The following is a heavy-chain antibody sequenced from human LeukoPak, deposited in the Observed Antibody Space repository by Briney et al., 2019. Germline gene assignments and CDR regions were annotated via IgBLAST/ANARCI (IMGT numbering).Heavy chain of an antibody. CDR3: ARPSRYDYGSGSYLTKYYFDY. V-gene: IGHV4-38-2*01. D-gene: IGHD3-10*01. CDR1: GYSISSGYY. J-gene: IGHJ4*02. Sequence: SETLSLTCAVSGYSISSGYYWGWIRQPPGKGLEWIGSIYHSGSTYYNPSLKSRVTISVDTSKNQFSRKLSSVTAADTAVYYCARPSRYDYGSGSYLTKYYFDYWGQGTLVTVSS. CDR2: IYHSGST.